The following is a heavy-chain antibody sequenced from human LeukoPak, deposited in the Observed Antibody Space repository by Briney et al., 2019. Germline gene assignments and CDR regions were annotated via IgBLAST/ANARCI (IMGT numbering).Heavy chain of an antibody. J-gene: IGHJ4*02. CDR2: IKEDGSEK. CDR1: GFTFSSYW. CDR3: ARDREARRYQDLDY. V-gene: IGHV3-7*01. Sequence: GGSLRLSCAASGFTFSSYWMSWVRQAPGKGLEWVANIKEDGSEKCYVDSVKGRFTISRDNAKSSLYLQMNSLRAEDTAVYYCARDREARRYQDLDYWGQGTLVTVSS. D-gene: IGHD6-6*01.